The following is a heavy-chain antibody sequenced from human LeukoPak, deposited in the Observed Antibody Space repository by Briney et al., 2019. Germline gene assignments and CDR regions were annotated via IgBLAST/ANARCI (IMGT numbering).Heavy chain of an antibody. D-gene: IGHD4-17*01. J-gene: IGHJ4*02. Sequence: GASVKVFCKASGGSFNDYAFSWVRQAPGQGLEWMGGIIPLFGTPIYAQQFQGRFTITTDESTSTAYMELSSLTSEDTAVYYCARERTTETTWGYFDYWGQGTLVTVSS. CDR3: ARERTTETTWGYFDY. CDR2: IIPLFGTP. CDR1: GGSFNDYA. V-gene: IGHV1-69*05.